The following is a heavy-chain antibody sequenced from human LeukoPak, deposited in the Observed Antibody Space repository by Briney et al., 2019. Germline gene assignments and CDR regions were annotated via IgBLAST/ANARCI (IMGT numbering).Heavy chain of an antibody. V-gene: IGHV3-53*01. CDR3: ARATRIAAAEFFFDY. Sequence: GGSLRLSCAASGFTFSSCGTHWVRQAPGKGLEWVSLIYSGGSAYYAGSVRGRFTISRDNSKNTLFLQLNSLRAEDTAVYYCARATRIAAAEFFFDYWGQGTLVTVSS. D-gene: IGHD6-13*01. CDR1: GFTFSSCG. CDR2: IYSGGSA. J-gene: IGHJ4*02.